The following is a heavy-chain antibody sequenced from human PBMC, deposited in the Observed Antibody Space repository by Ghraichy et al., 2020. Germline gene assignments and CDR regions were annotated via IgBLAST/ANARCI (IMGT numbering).Heavy chain of an antibody. CDR3: AKDMILFCMDV. V-gene: IGHV3-30*02. J-gene: IGHJ6*02. CDR1: GFTFSNYG. CDR2: IPFDGSNE. D-gene: IGHD2-15*01. Sequence: GGSLRLSCAASGFTFSNYGMHWVRQAPAKGLEWLVFIPFDGSNEYYADSVKGRFTIPRANSKTPLYLQMNRLKAEDTAVYYCAKDMILFCMDVWGQGTTVTVSS.